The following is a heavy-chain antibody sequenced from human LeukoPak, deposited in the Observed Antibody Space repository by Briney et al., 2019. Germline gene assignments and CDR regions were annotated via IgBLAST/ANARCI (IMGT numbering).Heavy chain of an antibody. J-gene: IGHJ4*02. Sequence: PGGSLRLSCAASGFTFSSYRMYWVRQAPGKGLVWVSRINSDGSSTTYADSMKGRFTISRDNAKNTLYLEMNSLRAEDTALYYCATDGGPGYSSSWYLYWGQGTLVTVSS. D-gene: IGHD6-13*01. CDR1: GFTFSSYR. CDR2: INSDGSST. CDR3: ATDGGPGYSSSWYLY. V-gene: IGHV3-74*01.